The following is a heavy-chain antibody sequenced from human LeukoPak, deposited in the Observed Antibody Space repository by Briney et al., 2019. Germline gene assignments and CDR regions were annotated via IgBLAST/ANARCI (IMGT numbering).Heavy chain of an antibody. D-gene: IGHD3-22*01. V-gene: IGHV4-59*01. J-gene: IGHJ4*02. CDR1: GGSSSSYY. Sequence: SETLSLTCTVSGGSSSSYYWSWIRQPPGKGLEWIGYIYYSGSTNYNPSLKSRVTISVDTSKNQFSLKLSSVTAADTAVYYCARAEPVITLFDYWGQGTLVTVSS. CDR2: IYYSGST. CDR3: ARAEPVITLFDY.